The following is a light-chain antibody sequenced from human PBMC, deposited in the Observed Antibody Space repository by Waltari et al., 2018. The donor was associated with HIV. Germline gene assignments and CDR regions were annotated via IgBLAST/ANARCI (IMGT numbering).Light chain of an antibody. CDR3: SSYTSSSWV. CDR2: DVT. Sequence: SALTQPASVSGSPGQSIPISCTGISSDVDYYNYDCWYQQHPGKAPKLMIYDVTHRPSGVSNRFSGSKSGNTASLTISGLQAEDEAEYYCSSYTSSSWVFGGGTKLTVL. V-gene: IGLV2-14*03. CDR1: SSDVDYYNY. J-gene: IGLJ3*02.